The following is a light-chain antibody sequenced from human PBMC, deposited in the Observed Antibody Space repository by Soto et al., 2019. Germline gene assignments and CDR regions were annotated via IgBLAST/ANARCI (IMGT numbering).Light chain of an antibody. CDR2: DAS. CDR1: QSVRNY. CDR3: QLLVNWPT. V-gene: IGKV3-11*01. Sequence: EIVLTQSPATLSLSPGERATLSCRASQSVRNYFAWYQQKPGQAPRLLIYDASNRATGIPARFSGSGSGTDFTLTISSLEPEDFAVYYGQLLVNWPTFGLGTKVDIK. J-gene: IGKJ3*01.